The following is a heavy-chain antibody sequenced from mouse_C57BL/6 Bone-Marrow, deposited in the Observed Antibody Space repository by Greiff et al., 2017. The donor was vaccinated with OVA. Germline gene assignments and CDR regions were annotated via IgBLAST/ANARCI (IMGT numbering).Heavy chain of an antibody. V-gene: IGHV1-72*01. D-gene: IGHD2-2*01. J-gene: IGHJ3*01. Sequence: QVQLQQPGAELVKPGASVKLSCKASGYTFTSYWMHWVKQRPGRGLEWIGRIDPYSGGTKYNEKFKSKATLNVDKPSSTAYMQLSSLTSEDSAVYYCARGDGYAWFAYWGQGTLVTVSA. CDR3: ARGDGYAWFAY. CDR2: IDPYSGGT. CDR1: GYTFTSYW.